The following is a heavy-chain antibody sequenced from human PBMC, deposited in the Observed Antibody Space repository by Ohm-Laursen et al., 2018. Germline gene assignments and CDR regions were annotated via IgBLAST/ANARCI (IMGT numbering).Heavy chain of an antibody. J-gene: IGHJ4*02. CDR3: ARGPWNYDSSGYYLHYFDY. CDR2: IYYSGST. D-gene: IGHD3-22*01. V-gene: IGHV4-59*07. Sequence: SDTLSLTCTVSGGSISDYYWSWIRQPPGKGLEWIGYIYYSGSTKYNPSLKSRVSISVDTSKNQFSLKLSSVTATDTAVYYCARGPWNYDSSGYYLHYFDYWGQGTLVTVSS. CDR1: GGSISDYY.